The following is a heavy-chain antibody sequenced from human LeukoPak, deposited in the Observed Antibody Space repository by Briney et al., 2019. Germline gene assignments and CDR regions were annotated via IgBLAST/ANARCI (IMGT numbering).Heavy chain of an antibody. CDR2: INHSGST. V-gene: IGHV4-34*01. Sequence: PSETLSLTCAVYVGSFSGYYWSWIRQPPGKGLEWIGEINHSGSTNYNPSLKSPVTISLDTSKEQFSLNLCSVTAAGTAVYYCARGLTAVAVTVGVGWFDPWGQGTLVTVSS. CDR1: VGSFSGYY. J-gene: IGHJ5*02. D-gene: IGHD6-19*01. CDR3: ARGLTAVAVTVGVGWFDP.